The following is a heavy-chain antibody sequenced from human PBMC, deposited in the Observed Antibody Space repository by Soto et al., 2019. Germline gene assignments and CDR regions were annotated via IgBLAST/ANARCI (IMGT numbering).Heavy chain of an antibody. Sequence: SETLSLTCAVSGGSISSGGYSWTWIRQHPGKGLEWIGSIYYSGSTYYNPSLKSRVTISVDTSKNQFSLKLSSVTAADTAVYYCARHSGHIFFDYWGQGTLVTVSS. CDR1: GGSISSGGYS. CDR3: ARHSGHIFFDY. CDR2: IYYSGST. D-gene: IGHD5-12*01. V-gene: IGHV4-39*01. J-gene: IGHJ4*02.